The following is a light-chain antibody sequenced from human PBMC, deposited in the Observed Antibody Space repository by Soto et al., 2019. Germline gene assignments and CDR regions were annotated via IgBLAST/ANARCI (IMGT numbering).Light chain of an antibody. CDR3: QQYNNWPPIT. Sequence: EIVMTQSPATLSVSPGERATLSCRASQSISSNVAWYQQKPCQAPRLLIYGASTRATGIPARFRGSGSGTECPLTIRSLQSEDFAVYYCQQYNNWPPITFGRGTRLEIK. J-gene: IGKJ5*01. CDR2: GAS. V-gene: IGKV3-15*01. CDR1: QSISSN.